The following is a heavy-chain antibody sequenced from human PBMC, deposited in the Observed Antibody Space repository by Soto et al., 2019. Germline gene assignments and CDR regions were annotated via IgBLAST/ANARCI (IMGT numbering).Heavy chain of an antibody. D-gene: IGHD3-3*01. V-gene: IGHV3-30*18. J-gene: IGHJ3*02. CDR1: GFTFSSYG. Sequence: GGSLRLSCAASGFTFSSYGMHWVRQAPGKGLEWVAVISYDGSNKYYADSVKGRFTISRDNSKNTLYLQMNSLRAEDTAVYYCAKSPGGYYSFDIWGQGTMVNVSS. CDR3: AKSPGGYYSFDI. CDR2: ISYDGSNK.